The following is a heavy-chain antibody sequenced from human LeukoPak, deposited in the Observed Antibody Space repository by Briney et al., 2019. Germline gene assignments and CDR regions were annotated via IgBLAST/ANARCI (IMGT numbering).Heavy chain of an antibody. CDR3: ARTNRAYCSSTSCYMDAFDI. J-gene: IGHJ3*02. CDR1: GYTFTGYY. D-gene: IGHD2-2*02. CDR2: INPNSGGT. Sequence: GASVKVSCKASGYTFTGYYMHWVRRAPGQGLEWMGWINPNSGGTNYAQKFQGRVTMTRDTSISTAYMELSRLRSDDTAVYYCARTNRAYCSSTSCYMDAFDIWGQGTMVTVSS. V-gene: IGHV1-2*02.